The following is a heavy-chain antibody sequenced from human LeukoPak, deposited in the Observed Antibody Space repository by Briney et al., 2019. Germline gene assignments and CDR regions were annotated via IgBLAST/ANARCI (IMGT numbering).Heavy chain of an antibody. CDR3: ARVGCSGGSCYSDNVSWFDP. D-gene: IGHD2-15*01. J-gene: IGHJ5*02. CDR2: IYYSGST. Sequence: SETLSLTCTVSGGSISSYYWSWIRQPPGKGLEWIGYIYYSGSTNYNPSLKSRVTISVDTSKNQFSLKLSSVTAADTAVYYCARVGCSGGSCYSDNVSWFDPLGPGNPGHRLL. V-gene: IGHV4-59*01. CDR1: GGSISSYY.